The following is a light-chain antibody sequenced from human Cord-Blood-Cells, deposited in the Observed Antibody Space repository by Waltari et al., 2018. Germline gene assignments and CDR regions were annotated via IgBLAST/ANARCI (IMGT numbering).Light chain of an antibody. V-gene: IGLV2-23*03. CDR1: SSDVGSYHL. Sequence: QSALTQPASVSGSPGQSITISCTGTSSDVGSYHLVSWYQQHPGKAHKLMIYEGSKRPSGVSNRFSGSKSGNTASLTISGLQAEDEADYYCCSYAGSSTFHVVFGGGTKLTVL. CDR3: CSYAGSSTFHVV. J-gene: IGLJ2*01. CDR2: EGS.